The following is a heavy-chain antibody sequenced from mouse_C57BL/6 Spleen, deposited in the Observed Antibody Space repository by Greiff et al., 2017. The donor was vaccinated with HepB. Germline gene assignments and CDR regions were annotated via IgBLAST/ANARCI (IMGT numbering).Heavy chain of an antibody. J-gene: IGHJ4*01. CDR1: GFSLTSYG. Sequence: QVQLKQSGPGLVQPSQSLSITCTVSGFSLTSYGVHWVRQSPGKGLEWLGVIWSGGSTDYNAAFISRRSISKDNSKSQVFFKMNSLQADDTAIYYCAREGDDYDYAMDYWGQGTSVTVSS. CDR2: IWSGGST. D-gene: IGHD2-4*01. V-gene: IGHV2-2*01. CDR3: AREGDDYDYAMDY.